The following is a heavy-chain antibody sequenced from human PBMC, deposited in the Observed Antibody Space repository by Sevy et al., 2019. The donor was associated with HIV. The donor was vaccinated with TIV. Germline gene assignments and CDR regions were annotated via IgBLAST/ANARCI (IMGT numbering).Heavy chain of an antibody. Sequence: GGSLRLSCAASGFTFSNHGMHWVRQVAGQGLEWVSAIGADGATYYPDSMKGRFTISRENAKNSLYLQMNSLTDGDTAVYYCAREAHTRYFWYFDLWGRGTLVTVSS. CDR2: IGADGAT. CDR3: AREAHTRYFWYFDL. V-gene: IGHV3-13*01. D-gene: IGHD2-2*01. CDR1: GFTFSNHG. J-gene: IGHJ2*01.